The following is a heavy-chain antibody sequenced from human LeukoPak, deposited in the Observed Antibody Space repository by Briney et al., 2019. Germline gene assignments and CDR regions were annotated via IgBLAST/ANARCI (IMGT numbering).Heavy chain of an antibody. J-gene: IGHJ4*02. D-gene: IGHD1-26*01. CDR1: GFTFSSYA. V-gene: IGHV3-30-3*01. Sequence: GGSLRLSCAASGFTFSSYAMHWVRQAPGKGLEWVAVISYDGSNKYYADSVKGRFTISRDNSKNTLYLQMNSLRAEDTAVYYCARDPLPGRLGAFDFWGQGTLVTVSS. CDR3: ARDPLPGRLGAFDF. CDR2: ISYDGSNK.